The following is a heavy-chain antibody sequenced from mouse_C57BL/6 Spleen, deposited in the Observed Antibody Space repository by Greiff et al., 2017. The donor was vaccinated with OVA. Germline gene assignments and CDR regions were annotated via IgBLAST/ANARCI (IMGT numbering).Heavy chain of an antibody. Sequence: VQLQQSGPELVKPGASVKISCKASGYSFTDYNMNWVKQSNGKSLEWIGVINPNYGTTSYNQQFKGKATLTVDQSSSTAYMQHNSLTSEDSAVYYCARSNYGSSFDAMDYWGQGTSVTVSS. CDR1: GYSFTDYN. J-gene: IGHJ4*01. D-gene: IGHD1-1*01. V-gene: IGHV1-39*01. CDR2: INPNYGTT. CDR3: ARSNYGSSFDAMDY.